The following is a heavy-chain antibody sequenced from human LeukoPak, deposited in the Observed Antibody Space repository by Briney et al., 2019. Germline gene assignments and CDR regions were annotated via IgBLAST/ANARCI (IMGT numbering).Heavy chain of an antibody. V-gene: IGHV4-31*03. D-gene: IGHD1-26*01. CDR3: ARGGGSGSREFDY. CDR2: IYYSGST. CDR1: GGSISSGGYY. Sequence: SESLSLTCTVSGGSISSGGYYWSWNRQHPGKGLEWIGYIYYSGSTYYNPSLKSRVTISVDTSKNQFSLKLSSVTAADTAVYYCARGGGSGSREFDYWGQGTLVTVP. J-gene: IGHJ4*02.